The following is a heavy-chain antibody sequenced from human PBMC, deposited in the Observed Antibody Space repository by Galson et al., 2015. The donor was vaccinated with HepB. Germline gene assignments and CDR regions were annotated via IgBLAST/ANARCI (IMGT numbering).Heavy chain of an antibody. Sequence: SLRLSCAASGFTFSDYSMSWIRQAPGKGLEWVSYISSGDNTINYANSVKGRFTISRDNAKNSLYLQMNSLRAEDTAVYYCARDRLTVVRGVILTSSIDYFDYWGQ. CDR2: ISSGDNTI. CDR3: ARDRLTVVRGVILTSSIDYFDY. J-gene: IGHJ4*02. CDR1: GFTFSDYS. D-gene: IGHD3-10*01. V-gene: IGHV3-11*01.